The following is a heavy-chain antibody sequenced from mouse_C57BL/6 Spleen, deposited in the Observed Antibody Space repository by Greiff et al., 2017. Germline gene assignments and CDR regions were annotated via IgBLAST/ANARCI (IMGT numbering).Heavy chain of an antibody. CDR3: ARGRKLDY. CDR1: GYTFTSYW. Sequence: QVQLQQPGAELVKPGASVKLSCKASGYTFTSYWMQWVKQRPGQGLEWIGEIDPSDSYTYYNQKFKGKATLTVDTSSSTAYMQLSSLTSADTAVYYCARGRKLDYWGQGTTLTVSS. V-gene: IGHV1-50*01. J-gene: IGHJ2*01. CDR2: IDPSDSYT.